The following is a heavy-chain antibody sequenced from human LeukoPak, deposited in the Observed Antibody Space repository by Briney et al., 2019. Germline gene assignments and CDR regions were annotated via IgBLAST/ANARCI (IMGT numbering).Heavy chain of an antibody. CDR3: VRAKRRMDCGGDCYSWFDP. J-gene: IGHJ5*02. V-gene: IGHV1-18*01. D-gene: IGHD2-21*02. Sequence: GASVKVSCKASGYTFTSYGISWVRQAPGQGLEWMGWISAYNGNTNYAQKLQGRVTMTTDTSTSTAYMELRSLRSDDTAVYYCVRAKRRMDCGGDCYSWFDPWGQGTLVTVSS. CDR1: GYTFTSYG. CDR2: ISAYNGNT.